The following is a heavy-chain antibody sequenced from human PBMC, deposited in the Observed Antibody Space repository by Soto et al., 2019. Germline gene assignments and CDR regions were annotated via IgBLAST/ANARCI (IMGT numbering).Heavy chain of an antibody. CDR2: IIPIFGTA. D-gene: IGHD6-13*01. CDR3: ARERXRGIAAAGYYYYYGMDV. J-gene: IGHJ6*02. V-gene: IGHV1-69*06. CDR1: GGTFSSYA. Sequence: SVKVSCKASGGTFSSYAISWVRQAPGQGLEWMGGIIPIFGTANYAQKFQGRVTITADKSTSTAYMELSSLRSEDTAVYYCARERXRGIAAAGYYYYYGMDVWGQGTTVTVSS.